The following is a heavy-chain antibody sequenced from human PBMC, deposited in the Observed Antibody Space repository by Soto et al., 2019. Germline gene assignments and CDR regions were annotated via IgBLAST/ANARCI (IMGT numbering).Heavy chain of an antibody. V-gene: IGHV1-46*01. CDR1: GYTFTSYY. D-gene: IGHD6-13*01. Sequence: ASVKVSCKASGYTFTSYYMHWVRQAPGQGLEWMGIINPSGGSTSYAQKFQGRVTMTRDTSTSTVYMELSSLRSEDTAVYYCARAGRDYSSSFILLWRNGMDVWGQGTTVTVSS. CDR3: ARAGRDYSSSFILLWRNGMDV. J-gene: IGHJ6*02. CDR2: INPSGGST.